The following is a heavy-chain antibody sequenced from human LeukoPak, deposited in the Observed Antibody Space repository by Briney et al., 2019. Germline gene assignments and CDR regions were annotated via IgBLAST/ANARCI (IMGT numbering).Heavy chain of an antibody. Sequence: GASVKVSCKASGYTFTSYYMHWVGQAPGQGLEWMGIINPSGGSTSYAQKFQGRVTMTRDTSTSTVYRELSSLRSEDTAVYYCASRSGWYHVWGQGTLVTVSS. CDR1: GYTFTSYY. D-gene: IGHD6-19*01. J-gene: IGHJ4*02. V-gene: IGHV1-46*01. CDR2: INPSGGST. CDR3: ASRSGWYHV.